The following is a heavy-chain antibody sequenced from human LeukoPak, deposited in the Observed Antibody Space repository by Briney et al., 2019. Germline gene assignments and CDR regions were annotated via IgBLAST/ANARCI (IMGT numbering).Heavy chain of an antibody. V-gene: IGHV4-34*01. CDR3: VRDRGLGRGFDP. CDR1: SEFFSGYY. Sequence: PWETLSLTCGVSSEFFSGYYWGWIRQPPGRGLEWIGDINDSGTTKYNPTLKNRVTISIDTSKNQFSLKLNSVTAADTAFYYCVRDRGLGRGFDPWGQGTMVTVSS. D-gene: IGHD3-16*01. CDR2: INDSGTT. J-gene: IGHJ5*02.